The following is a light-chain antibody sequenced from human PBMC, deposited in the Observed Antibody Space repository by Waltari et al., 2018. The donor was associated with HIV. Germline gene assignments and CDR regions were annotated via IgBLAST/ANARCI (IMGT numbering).Light chain of an antibody. J-gene: IGKJ2*01. CDR3: QQYNKWPPYA. CDR2: GAS. Sequence: IVLPQSTAPLSVSQGKRDTPSCRASQTVSSNFAWYQQKTGQSPRLLIYGASTRATGIPSRFSGSRSATDYTLTVSSLQSEDFAVYFCQQYNKWPPYAFGQGSKLGI. CDR1: QTVSSN. V-gene: IGKV3D-15*01.